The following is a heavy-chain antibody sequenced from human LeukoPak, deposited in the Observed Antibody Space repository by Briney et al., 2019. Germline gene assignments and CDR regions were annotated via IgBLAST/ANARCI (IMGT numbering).Heavy chain of an antibody. CDR3: AREEGTFPTDDYYYGMDV. V-gene: IGHV6-1*01. CDR1: GDSFSSNSAA. J-gene: IGHJ6*02. CDR2: TYYRSKWYN. Sequence: SQTLSLTCAISGDSFSSNSAAWNWIRQSPSRGLEWLGRTYYRSKWYNDYAVSVKSRITINPDTSKNQFSLQLNSVTPEDTAVYYCAREEGTFPTDDYYYGMDVWGQGTTVTVSS. D-gene: IGHD1-7*01.